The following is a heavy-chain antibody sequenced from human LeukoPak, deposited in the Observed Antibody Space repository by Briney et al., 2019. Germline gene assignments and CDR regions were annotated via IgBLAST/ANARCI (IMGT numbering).Heavy chain of an antibody. J-gene: IGHJ4*02. Sequence: TFSSYWMNWVRQPPGKGLEWIGSIFYSGRTYYNPSLKSRVTMSVDTSKNQFSLRLSSVNAADTAVYYCARDILATSIAAPYYWGQGTLVTVSS. CDR2: IFYSGRT. CDR1: TFSSYW. CDR3: ARDILATSIAAPYY. V-gene: IGHV4-39*07. D-gene: IGHD6-13*01.